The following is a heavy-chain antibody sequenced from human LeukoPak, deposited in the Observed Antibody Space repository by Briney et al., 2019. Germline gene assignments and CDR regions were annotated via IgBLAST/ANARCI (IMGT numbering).Heavy chain of an antibody. CDR3: ARARDGSYDY. CDR1: GFTFTSTS. V-gene: IGHV3-48*02. D-gene: IGHD1-26*01. J-gene: IGHJ4*02. CDR2: ISSSSRTV. Sequence: GGSLRLSCAASGFTFTSTSMNWVRQAPGKGLEWISYISSSSRTVHYADSVKGRFTISRDNAKNSLYLQMNSLRDEDTAVYYCARARDGSYDYWDQGTLVTVSS.